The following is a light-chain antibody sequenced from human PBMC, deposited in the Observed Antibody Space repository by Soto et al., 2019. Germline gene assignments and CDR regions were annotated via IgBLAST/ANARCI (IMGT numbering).Light chain of an antibody. CDR2: XAS. J-gene: IGKJ4*01. V-gene: IGKV3-15*01. Sequence: VMTQCPATLSVSPGERATLSCRARQRVXSNVGWYQKKPAKATRPLIYXASTRAAGIPAMFSGSGCETEFTITITSLQSEDVAVYYCQQRSNLRTFGGGTKVDIK. CDR3: QQRSNLRT. CDR1: QRVXSN.